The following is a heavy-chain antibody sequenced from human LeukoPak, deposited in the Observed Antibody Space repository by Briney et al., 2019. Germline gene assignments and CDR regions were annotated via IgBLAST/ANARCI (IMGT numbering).Heavy chain of an antibody. Sequence: GGSLRLSCAASGFTFSSYEMKWVRQAPGKGLEWISYISSGGMTIYYADSVRGRFTVSRDNTKNSLFLQMNSLRAEDTAVYFCARDDYDIVTGYYSMYSYGVDVWGQGTAVTVSS. V-gene: IGHV3-48*03. D-gene: IGHD3-9*01. CDR3: ARDDYDIVTGYYSMYSYGVDV. CDR2: ISSGGMTI. CDR1: GFTFSSYE. J-gene: IGHJ6*02.